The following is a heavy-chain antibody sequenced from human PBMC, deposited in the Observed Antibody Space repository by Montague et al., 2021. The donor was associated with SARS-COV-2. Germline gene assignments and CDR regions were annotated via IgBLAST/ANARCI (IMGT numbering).Heavy chain of an antibody. CDR3: ASSYYYGSGTYVYNYYMDV. CDR2: ISYSGRT. J-gene: IGHJ6*03. CDR1: GGSVSSRPYY. V-gene: IGHV4-39*01. Sequence: SETLSLTCTVSGGSVSSRPYYWGWIRQPPGRGLERVGSISYSGRTYFSPSLKSRLIISVDSSEHQFSLRLSSVTAADTAVYYCASSYYYGSGTYVYNYYMDVWGKGTTVTVSS. D-gene: IGHD3-10*01.